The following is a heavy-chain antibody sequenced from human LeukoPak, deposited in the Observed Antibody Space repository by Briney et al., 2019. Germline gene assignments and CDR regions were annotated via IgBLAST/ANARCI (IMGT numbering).Heavy chain of an antibody. CDR2: IYYSGST. CDR1: GGSISSYY. CDR3: ARGRPSGNNWFDP. J-gene: IGHJ5*02. Sequence: SETLSLTCTVSGGSISSYYWSWIRQPPGKGLEWIGYIYYSGSTNYNPSLKSRVTISVDTSKNQFSLKLSSVTAADTAVYYCARGRPSGNNWFDPWAQGTLVTVSS. V-gene: IGHV4-59*01.